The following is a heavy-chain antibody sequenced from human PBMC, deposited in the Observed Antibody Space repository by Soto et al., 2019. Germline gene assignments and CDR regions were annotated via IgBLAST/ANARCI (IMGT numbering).Heavy chain of an antibody. D-gene: IGHD2-15*01. J-gene: IGHJ5*02. CDR1: GFTFSNAW. CDR3: ARAHLGLLGGFDP. V-gene: IGHV3-21*01. CDR2: ISSSSSYI. Sequence: GGSLRLSCAASGFTFSNAWMNWVRQAPGKGLEWVSSISSSSSYIYYADSVRGRFTISRDNAKNSLYLQMNSLRAEDTAVYYCARAHLGLLGGFDPWGQGTLVTVSS.